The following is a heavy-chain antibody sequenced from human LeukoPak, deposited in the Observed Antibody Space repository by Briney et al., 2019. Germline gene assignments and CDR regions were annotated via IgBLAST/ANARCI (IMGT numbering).Heavy chain of an antibody. CDR1: GGTFSSYA. J-gene: IGHJ4*02. CDR3: ARDYYDSSGYYFDY. V-gene: IGHV1-18*01. CDR2: ISAYNGNT. D-gene: IGHD3-22*01. Sequence: ASVRVSCKASGGTFSSYAISWVRQAPGQGLEWMGWISAYNGNTNYAQKLQGRVTMTTDTSTSTAYMELRSLRSDDTAVYYCARDYYDSSGYYFDYWGQGTLVTVSS.